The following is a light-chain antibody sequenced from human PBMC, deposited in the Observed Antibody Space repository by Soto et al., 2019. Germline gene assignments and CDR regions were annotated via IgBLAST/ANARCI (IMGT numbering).Light chain of an antibody. Sequence: QAVVTQPPSASGTPGQRVPISCSGSTSNIGSNYVYWYQQLPGTAPKLLIYRSNQRPSGVPDRFSGSKSGTSASLAISGLRSEDEADYYCAAWDDSLSGVVFGGGTKVTVL. CDR1: TSNIGSNY. J-gene: IGLJ2*01. CDR3: AAWDDSLSGVV. V-gene: IGLV1-47*01. CDR2: RSN.